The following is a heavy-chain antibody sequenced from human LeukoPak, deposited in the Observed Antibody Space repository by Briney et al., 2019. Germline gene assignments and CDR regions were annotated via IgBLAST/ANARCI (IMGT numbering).Heavy chain of an antibody. V-gene: IGHV4-30-4*08. CDR2: IYYSGST. Sequence: SQTLSLTCTVSGGSISSGDYYWSWIRQPPGKGLEWIGYIYYSGSTYYNPSLKSRVTISVDTSKNQFSLKLSSVTAADTAVYYCARAPPKTTVTPYYWGQGTLVTVSS. J-gene: IGHJ4*02. D-gene: IGHD4-17*01. CDR3: ARAPPKTTVTPYY. CDR1: GGSISSGDYY.